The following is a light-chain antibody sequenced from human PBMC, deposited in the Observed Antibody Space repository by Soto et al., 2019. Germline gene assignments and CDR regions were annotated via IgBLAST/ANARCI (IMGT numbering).Light chain of an antibody. Sequence: EIVLTQSPGNLSLSPGERATLSCRASQSVSSSYLAWYQQKPGQAPRLLISGASTRATGIPARFSGSGSGTEFTLTISSLQSEDFAVYYCQQYNKWPPTFGQGTRLEIK. CDR3: QQYNKWPPT. V-gene: IGKV3-15*01. J-gene: IGKJ5*01. CDR2: GAS. CDR1: QSVSSSY.